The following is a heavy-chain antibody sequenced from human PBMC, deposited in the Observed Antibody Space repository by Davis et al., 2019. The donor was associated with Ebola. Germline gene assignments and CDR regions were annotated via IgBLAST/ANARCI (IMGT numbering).Heavy chain of an antibody. CDR3: ARLRRDAFDI. V-gene: IGHV4-39*01. CDR1: GGSISSSSYY. Sequence: GSLRLSCTVSGGSISSSSYYWGWIRQPPGKGLEWIGSIYYSGSTYYNPSLKSRVTISVDTSKNQFSLKLSSVTAADTAVYYCARLRRDAFDIWGQGTMVTVPS. J-gene: IGHJ3*02. CDR2: IYYSGST.